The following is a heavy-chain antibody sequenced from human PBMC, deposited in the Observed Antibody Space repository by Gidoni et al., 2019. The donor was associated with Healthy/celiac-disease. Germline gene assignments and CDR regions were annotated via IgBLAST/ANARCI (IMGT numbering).Heavy chain of an antibody. V-gene: IGHV3-21*01. D-gene: IGHD3-22*01. CDR2: ISSSSSYI. Sequence: EVQLVESGGGLVKPGGSLRLSCAASGFTFNSYSMNWVRQAPGKGLEWVSSISSSSSYIYYADSLKGRFTISRDNAKNSLYLQMNSLRAEDTAVYYCARDGTSSGSFDSWGQGTLVTVSS. CDR1: GFTFNSYS. J-gene: IGHJ4*02. CDR3: ARDGTSSGSFDS.